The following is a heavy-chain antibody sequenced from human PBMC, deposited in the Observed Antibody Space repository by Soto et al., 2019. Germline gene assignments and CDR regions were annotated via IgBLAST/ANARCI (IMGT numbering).Heavy chain of an antibody. J-gene: IGHJ6*02. V-gene: IGHV5-10-1*01. CDR2: IDPSDSYT. Sequence: LKISCKGSGYSFTSYWISWVRQMPGKGLEWMGRIDPSDSYTNYSPSFQGHVTISADKSISTAYLQWSSLKASDTAMYYCAGVRDHYDFWSGTTHYYYGMDVWGQGTTVTVSS. CDR3: AGVRDHYDFWSGTTHYYYGMDV. D-gene: IGHD3-3*01. CDR1: GYSFTSYW.